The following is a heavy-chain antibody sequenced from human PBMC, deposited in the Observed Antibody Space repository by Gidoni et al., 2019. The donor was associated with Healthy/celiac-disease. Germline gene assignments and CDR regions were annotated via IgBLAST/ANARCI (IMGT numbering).Heavy chain of an antibody. V-gene: IGHV4-31*03. CDR3: ARDGDYNSSSSSYYGMDV. Sequence: QVQLQESGPGLVKPSQLLSLTCTVPGGSISSGGYYWSWIRQHPGKGLEWIGYIYYSASTYYNPSIKSRVTISVDTSKNQFSLKLSSVTAADTAVYYCARDGDYNSSSSSYYGMDVWGQGTTVTVSS. CDR2: IYYSAST. CDR1: GGSISSGGYY. D-gene: IGHD6-6*01. J-gene: IGHJ6*02.